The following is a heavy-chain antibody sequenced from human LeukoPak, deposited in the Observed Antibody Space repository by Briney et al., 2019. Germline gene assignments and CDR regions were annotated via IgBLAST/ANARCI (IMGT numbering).Heavy chain of an antibody. CDR3: AKVPSSGYSGYDSAASFAY. CDR1: GFTFDDYA. CDR2: ISWNSGSI. J-gene: IGHJ4*02. V-gene: IGHV3-9*01. D-gene: IGHD5-12*01. Sequence: PGGSLRLSCAASGFTFDDYAMHWVRQAPGKGLEWVSGISWNSGSIGYADSVKGRFTISRDNAKNSLYLQMNSLRAEDTAVYYCAKVPSSGYSGYDSAASFAYWGQGTLVTVSS.